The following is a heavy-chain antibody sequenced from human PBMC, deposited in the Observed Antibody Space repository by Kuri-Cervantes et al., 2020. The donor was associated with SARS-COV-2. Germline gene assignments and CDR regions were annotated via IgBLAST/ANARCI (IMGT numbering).Heavy chain of an antibody. CDR3: ARAQYCSSTSCADY. V-gene: IGHV3-7*01. CDR2: IKQDGSEK. D-gene: IGHD2-2*01. CDR1: GFTFSSYW. J-gene: IGHJ4*02. Sequence: GGSLRLSCAASGFTFSSYWMSWVRQAPGKGLEWVANIKQDGSEKYYVDSVKGRFTISRDNAKNSLYLQMNSLRAEDTAVYYCARAQYCSSTSCADYWGQGTLVTVSS.